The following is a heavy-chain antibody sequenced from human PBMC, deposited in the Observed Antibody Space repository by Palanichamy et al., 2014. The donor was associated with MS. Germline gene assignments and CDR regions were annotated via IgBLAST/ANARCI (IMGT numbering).Heavy chain of an antibody. CDR3: AGTQEYSYGSGYFDY. D-gene: IGHD5-18*01. CDR1: GGSISSSSYY. J-gene: IGHJ4*02. Sequence: QLQLQESGPGLVKPSETLSLTCTVSGGSISSSSYYWGWIRRPPGKGLEWIGSMYYSGSTHYNPSLKSRVTISADTSKNQFSLKLSSVTAADTAVYYCAGTQEYSYGSGYFDYWGQGTLVTVSS. CDR2: MYYSGST. V-gene: IGHV4-39*01.